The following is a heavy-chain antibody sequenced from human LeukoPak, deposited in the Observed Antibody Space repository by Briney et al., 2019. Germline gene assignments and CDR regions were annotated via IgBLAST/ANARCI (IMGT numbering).Heavy chain of an antibody. Sequence: PSETLSLTCTVSGGSISSYYWSWIRQPPGKGLEWIGYIYYSGSTSYNPSRKSRVTISVDTSKNQFSLKLSSVTAADTAVYYCARYGSGWDFDYWGQGTLVTVSS. J-gene: IGHJ4*02. D-gene: IGHD6-19*01. V-gene: IGHV4-59*01. CDR2: IYYSGST. CDR3: ARYGSGWDFDY. CDR1: GGSISSYY.